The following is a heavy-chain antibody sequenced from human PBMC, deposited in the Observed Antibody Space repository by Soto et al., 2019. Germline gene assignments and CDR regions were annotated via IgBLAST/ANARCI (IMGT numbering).Heavy chain of an antibody. V-gene: IGHV4-4*02. CDR2: IYHSGST. J-gene: IGHJ6*02. CDR1: GGSISSSNW. D-gene: IGHD3-10*02. Sequence: SETLSLTCAVSGGSISSSNWWSWVRQPPGKGREWIGEIYHSGSTNYNPSLKSRVTILVNKSKNQFSLKLSSVTAADTAVYYCARMLISTLGYYYYAMDVWGQGTTVTVSS. CDR3: ARMLISTLGYYYYAMDV.